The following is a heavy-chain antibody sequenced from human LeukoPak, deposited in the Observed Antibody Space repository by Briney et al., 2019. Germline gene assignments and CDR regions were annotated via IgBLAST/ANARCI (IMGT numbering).Heavy chain of an antibody. J-gene: IGHJ4*02. Sequence: GESLKISCQVSGYTFTCHWISWVRQMPGKGLEWMGKIDPSDSYTKYSPSFQGHVTISTDKSITTAYLQWSSLKASDTAMYYCARHVGITSASDYWGQGTLVTVSS. CDR3: ARHVGITSASDY. V-gene: IGHV5-10-1*01. CDR2: IDPSDSYT. D-gene: IGHD1-26*01. CDR1: GYTFTCHW.